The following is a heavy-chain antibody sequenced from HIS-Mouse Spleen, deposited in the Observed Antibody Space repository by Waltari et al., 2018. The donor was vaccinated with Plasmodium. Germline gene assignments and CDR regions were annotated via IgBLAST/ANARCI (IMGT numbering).Heavy chain of an antibody. J-gene: IGHJ4*02. V-gene: IGHV1-69*04. Sequence: QVQLVQSGAEVKKPGSSVKVSCKASGGTFSSYAISWVRQAPGQGLEWMGRLIPILGIANYAQKFQGRVTITADKSTSTAYMELSSLRSEDTAVYYCAREVGLDSSSWYFDYWGQGTLVTVSS. D-gene: IGHD6-13*01. CDR3: AREVGLDSSSWYFDY. CDR2: LIPILGIA. CDR1: GGTFSSYA.